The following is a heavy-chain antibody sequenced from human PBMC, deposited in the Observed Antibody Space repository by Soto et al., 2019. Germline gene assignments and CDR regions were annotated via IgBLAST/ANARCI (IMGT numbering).Heavy chain of an antibody. Sequence: EGSLRLSCVASRFTFSSYSINSVRHVPGSGLQWVSSISSRSYIYYADSVKGRFTISRDNAKNSLYLQTNSLRAEDTAVYYCAREHRGLQRPGYYGMGVWDRGTTGTV. J-gene: IGHJ6*02. CDR1: RFTFSSYS. V-gene: IGHV3-21*01. CDR2: ISSRSYI. D-gene: IGHD1-1*01. CDR3: AREHRGLQRPGYYGMGV.